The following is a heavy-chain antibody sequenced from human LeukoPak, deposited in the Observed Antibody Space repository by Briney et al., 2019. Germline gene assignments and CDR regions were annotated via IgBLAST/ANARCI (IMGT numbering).Heavy chain of an antibody. CDR3: ARGRIGYCSGGSGSYYYGMDV. V-gene: IGHV4-30-2*01. Sequence: TSQTLSLTCAVSGGSISCGGYSWSWTRQPPGKGLEWIGYIYHSGSTSYNPSLKSRVTISVDRSKNQFSLKLSSVTAADTAVYYCARGRIGYCSGGSGSYYYGMDVWGQGTTVTVSS. CDR2: IYHSGST. J-gene: IGHJ6*02. CDR1: GGSISCGGYS. D-gene: IGHD2-15*01.